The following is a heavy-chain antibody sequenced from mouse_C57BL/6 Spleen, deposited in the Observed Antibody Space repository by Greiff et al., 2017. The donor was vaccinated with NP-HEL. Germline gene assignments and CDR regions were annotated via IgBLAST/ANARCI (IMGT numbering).Heavy chain of an antibody. Sequence: EVKVVESGGGLVQPGGSLKLSCAASGFTFSDYYMYWVRQTPEKRLEWVAYISNGGGSTYYPDTVKGRFTISRDNAKNTLYLQMSRLKSEDTAMYYCARSSYDYQAWFAYWGQGTLVTVSA. CDR1: GFTFSDYY. CDR3: ARSSYDYQAWFAY. CDR2: ISNGGGST. D-gene: IGHD2-4*01. V-gene: IGHV5-12*01. J-gene: IGHJ3*01.